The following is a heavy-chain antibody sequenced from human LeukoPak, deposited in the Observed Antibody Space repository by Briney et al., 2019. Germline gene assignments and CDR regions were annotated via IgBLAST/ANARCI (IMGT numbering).Heavy chain of an antibody. CDR3: ARGDYYGSGSYYTTTNWFDP. CDR1: GYSISSGYY. D-gene: IGHD3-10*01. Sequence: SETLSLTCAVSGYSISSGYYWGWIRQPPGKGLEWIGSNYHSGSTYYNPSLKSRVTISVDTSKNQFSLKLSSVTAADTAVYYCARGDYYGSGSYYTTTNWFDPWGQGTLVTVSS. J-gene: IGHJ5*02. CDR2: NYHSGST. V-gene: IGHV4-38-2*01.